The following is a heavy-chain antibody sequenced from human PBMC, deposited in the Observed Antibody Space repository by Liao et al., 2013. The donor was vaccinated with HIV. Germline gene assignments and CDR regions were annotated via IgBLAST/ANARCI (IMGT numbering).Heavy chain of an antibody. CDR2: INHSEGT. CDR1: GGSFSGYF. J-gene: IGHJ6*03. Sequence: QVLLQQWGAGLLKPSETLSLSCGVYGGSFSGYFWTWIRQPPGKGLEWIAEINHSEGTNFNAALESRVTISIDTSKNLFSLKMSSVTAADTAVYYCARGSLMGFRRRADYYYMDVWGKGTTVIVSS. D-gene: IGHD3-16*01. CDR3: ARGSLMGFRRRADYYYMDV. V-gene: IGHV4-34*02.